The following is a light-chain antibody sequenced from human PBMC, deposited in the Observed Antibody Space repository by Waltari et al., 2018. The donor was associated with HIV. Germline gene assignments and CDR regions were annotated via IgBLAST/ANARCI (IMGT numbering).Light chain of an antibody. CDR2: DVT. Sequence: QSALTQPRSVSGSPGQSVTISCTRTSSDVGGHDYVSWFQQHPGKAPKLMVYDVTKRPSGVPNRCSGSKSGSTASLTISGLQAEDQGDYYCCSYAGGSTLFGGGTKLTVL. CDR3: CSYAGGSTL. V-gene: IGLV2-11*01. CDR1: SSDVGGHDY. J-gene: IGLJ2*01.